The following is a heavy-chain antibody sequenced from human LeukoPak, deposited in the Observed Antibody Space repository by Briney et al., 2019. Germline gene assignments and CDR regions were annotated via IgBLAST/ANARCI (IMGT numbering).Heavy chain of an antibody. D-gene: IGHD3-3*01. Sequence: GASVKVSCKASGYTFTNYDINWVRQATGQGLEWMGWMNPNSGNTGYAQEFQGRVTMTRNTSISTAYMELSSLRSEDAAVYYCARGITIFGVVTLDYWGQGTLVTVSS. CDR3: ARGITIFGVVTLDY. J-gene: IGHJ4*02. CDR2: MNPNSGNT. V-gene: IGHV1-8*01. CDR1: GYTFTNYD.